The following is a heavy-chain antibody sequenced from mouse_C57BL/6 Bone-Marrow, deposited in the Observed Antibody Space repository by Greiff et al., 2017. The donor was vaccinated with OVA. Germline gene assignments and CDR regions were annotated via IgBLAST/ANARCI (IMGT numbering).Heavy chain of an antibody. V-gene: IGHV5-9*01. J-gene: IGHJ3*01. Sequence: EVQRVESGGGLVKPGGSLKLSCAASGFTFSSYTMSWVRQTPEKRLEWVATISGGGGNTYYPDSVKGRFTISRDNAKNTLYLQMSSLRSEDTALYYCARRVNWDWFAYWGQGTLVAVSA. CDR2: ISGGGGNT. D-gene: IGHD4-1*01. CDR3: ARRVNWDWFAY. CDR1: GFTFSSYT.